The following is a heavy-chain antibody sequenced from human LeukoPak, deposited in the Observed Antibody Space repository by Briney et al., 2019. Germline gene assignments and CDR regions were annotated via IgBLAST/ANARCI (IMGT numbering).Heavy chain of an antibody. CDR3: ARSTIFGVAHLGFDP. J-gene: IGHJ5*02. V-gene: IGHV4-34*01. D-gene: IGHD3-3*01. Sequence: PSETLSLTCAVYGGSFSGYYWSWIRQPPGKGLEWIGEINHSGSTNYNPSLRSRVTISVDTSKNQFSLRLSPVTAADTAVYYCARSTIFGVAHLGFDPWGQGTLVTVSS. CDR2: INHSGST. CDR1: GGSFSGYY.